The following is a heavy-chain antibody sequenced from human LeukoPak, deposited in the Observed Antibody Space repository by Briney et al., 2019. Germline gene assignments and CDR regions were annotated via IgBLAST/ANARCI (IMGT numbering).Heavy chain of an antibody. D-gene: IGHD3-9*01. CDR3: ARGHDILTGYYKD. V-gene: IGHV4-34*01. Sequence: SETLSLTCAVYGGSFSGYYWSWIRQPPGKGLEWIGEINHSGSTNYNSSLKSRVTISVDTSKNQFSLKLSSVTAADTAVYYCARGHDILTGYYKDWGQGTLVTVSS. CDR1: GGSFSGYY. J-gene: IGHJ4*02. CDR2: INHSGST.